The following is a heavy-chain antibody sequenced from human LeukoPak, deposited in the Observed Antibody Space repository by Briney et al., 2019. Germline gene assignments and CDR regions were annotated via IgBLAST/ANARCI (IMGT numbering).Heavy chain of an antibody. CDR2: ISSSSSYI. Sequence: PGGSLRLSCAASGFTFSSYSMNWVRQAPGKGLEWVSSISSSSSYIYYADSVKGRFTISRDNAKNSLYLQMNSLRAEDTAVYYCAREAGTSYGWFDPWGQGTLVTVSS. J-gene: IGHJ5*02. V-gene: IGHV3-21*01. D-gene: IGHD6-19*01. CDR3: AREAGTSYGWFDP. CDR1: GFTFSSYS.